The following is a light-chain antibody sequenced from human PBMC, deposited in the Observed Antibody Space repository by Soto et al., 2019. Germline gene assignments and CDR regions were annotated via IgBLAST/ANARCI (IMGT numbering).Light chain of an antibody. J-gene: IGKJ4*01. CDR2: GAS. V-gene: IGKV3-20*01. CDR1: QRVSHNN. Sequence: MVLTQSPGALSFSPGERATLSCRASQRVSHNNLAWYQQKPGQAPRLLISGASSRATGIPDRFNGSGSGTDFTLTISRLEPEDFAVYYCQQYGSSPLTFGGGTKVEIK. CDR3: QQYGSSPLT.